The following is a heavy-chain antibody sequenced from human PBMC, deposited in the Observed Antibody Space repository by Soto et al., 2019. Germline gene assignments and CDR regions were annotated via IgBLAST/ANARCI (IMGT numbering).Heavy chain of an antibody. D-gene: IGHD2-15*01. CDR1: GYKFTTFW. J-gene: IGHJ3*01. CDR2: IDPTDSFT. Sequence: EVQLEQSAAEVKKPGEPLKISCKASGYKFTTFWLNWVRQTPGKGLEWLGRIDPTDSFTNYSPPFEGHVTISVDRSISTAYLQWNYLQASDTAIYYCARPASGGSRDAFDVWGQGTTVTVSS. CDR3: ARPASGGSRDAFDV. V-gene: IGHV5-10-1*03.